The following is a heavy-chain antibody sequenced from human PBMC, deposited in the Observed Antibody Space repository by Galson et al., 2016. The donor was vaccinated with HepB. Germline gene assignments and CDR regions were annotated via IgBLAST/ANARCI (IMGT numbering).Heavy chain of an antibody. CDR1: GDSVTNDDTI. D-gene: IGHD1-14*01. CDR2: TYYRSQWFK. V-gene: IGHV6-1*01. CDR3: TRGYMHTGMNV. J-gene: IGHJ3*01. Sequence: CAISGDSVTNDDTIWNWIRQSPSRGLEWLGRTYYRSQWFKEYAVSVKSRITINSDTSRNQFSLQLDSVTPDDTAAYFCTRGYMHTGMNVWGQGTMVTVSS.